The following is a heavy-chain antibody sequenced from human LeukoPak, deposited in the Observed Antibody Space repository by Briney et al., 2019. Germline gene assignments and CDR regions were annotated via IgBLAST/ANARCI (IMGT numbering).Heavy chain of an antibody. J-gene: IGHJ3*02. V-gene: IGHV3-23*01. D-gene: IGHD2-2*01. Sequence: GGSLRLSCAASGFTFTNYAMSWVRQAPGKGLEWVSSISGSGGSTYYADSVKGRFTISRDNSKKTLDLQMNSLRAEDTAVYYCAKYATGAFDIWGQGTMVTVSS. CDR1: GFTFTNYA. CDR2: ISGSGGST. CDR3: AKYATGAFDI.